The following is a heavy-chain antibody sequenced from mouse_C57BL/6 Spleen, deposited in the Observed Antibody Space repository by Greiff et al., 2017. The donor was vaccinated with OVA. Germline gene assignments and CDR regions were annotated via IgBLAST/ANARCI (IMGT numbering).Heavy chain of an antibody. D-gene: IGHD1-1*01. J-gene: IGHJ4*01. CDR2: ISSGSSTI. CDR3: ARDDYYGSSYDYAMDY. V-gene: IGHV5-17*01. Sequence: EVQLQESGGGLVKPGGSLKLSCAASGFTFSDYGMHWVRQAPEKGLEWVAYISSGSSTIYYADTVKGRFTISRDNAKNTLFLQMTSLRSEDTAMYYCARDDYYGSSYDYAMDYWGQGTSVTVSS. CDR1: GFTFSDYG.